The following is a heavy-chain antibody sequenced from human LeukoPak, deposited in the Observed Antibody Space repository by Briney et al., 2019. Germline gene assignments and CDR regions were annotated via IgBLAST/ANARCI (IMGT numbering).Heavy chain of an antibody. CDR1: GFTFSRYA. CDR2: ISFDGSNK. V-gene: IGHV3-30-3*01. J-gene: IGHJ4*02. CDR3: GRAPRWLQVYFDY. D-gene: IGHD5-24*01. Sequence: GRSLRLSCAASGFTFSRYAMHWVRQAPGKGLEWVAVISFDGSNKNYADSVKGRFTISRDNSKNTLYLQMNSLRVEDTAVYYCGRAPRWLQVYFDYGGQGTLVTVSS.